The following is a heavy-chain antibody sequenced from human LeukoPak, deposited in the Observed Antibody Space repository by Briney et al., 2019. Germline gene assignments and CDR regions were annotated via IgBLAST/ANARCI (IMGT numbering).Heavy chain of an antibody. CDR1: GGSISSCY. D-gene: IGHD5-18*01. CDR2: IYYSGST. Sequence: KPSETLSLTCTVSGGSISSCYWSWIRQPPGKGLEWIGYIYYSGSTNYNPSLKSRVTISVDTSKNQFSLKLSSVTAADTAVYYCARAGYSYGYVNYYYYYMDVWGKGTTVTVSS. V-gene: IGHV4-59*01. J-gene: IGHJ6*03. CDR3: ARAGYSYGYVNYYYYYMDV.